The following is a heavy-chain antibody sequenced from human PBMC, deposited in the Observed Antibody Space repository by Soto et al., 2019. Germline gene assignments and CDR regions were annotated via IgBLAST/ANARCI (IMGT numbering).Heavy chain of an antibody. D-gene: IGHD6-19*01. CDR2: IWYDGSNK. Sequence: GGSLRLSCAASGFTFSSYGMNWVRQAPGKGLEWVAIIWYDGSNKYYADSVKGRFTISRDNSKNTLYLQMNSLRAEDTAVYYCARDKSPYSSGWHNRHFDYWGRGTLVTVSS. CDR3: ARDKSPYSSGWHNRHFDY. V-gene: IGHV3-33*01. J-gene: IGHJ4*02. CDR1: GFTFSSYG.